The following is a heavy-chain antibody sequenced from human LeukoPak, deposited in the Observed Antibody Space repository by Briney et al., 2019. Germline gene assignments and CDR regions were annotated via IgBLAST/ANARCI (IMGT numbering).Heavy chain of an antibody. Sequence: TLSLTCNVSGDSITSGNYYWNWIRQPAGKGLEWIGRVFSSGSTTYNPSLKGRVTISVDTSKNQFSLTLSSVTAADTAVYYCTRSKVVPAAMARFDPWGLGTLVTVSS. J-gene: IGHJ5*02. CDR1: GDSITSGNYY. V-gene: IGHV4-61*02. CDR2: VFSSGST. CDR3: TRSKVVPAAMARFDP. D-gene: IGHD2-2*01.